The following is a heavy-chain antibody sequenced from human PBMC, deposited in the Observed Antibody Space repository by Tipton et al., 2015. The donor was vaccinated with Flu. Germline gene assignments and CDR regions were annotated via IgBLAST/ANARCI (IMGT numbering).Heavy chain of an antibody. Sequence: SLRLSCAASGFTFDDYAMHWVRQAPEKGLEWVSGISWNSGSIGYADSVKGRFTISRDNAKNSLYLQMNSLRAEDTALYYCAKDTAGYGYGEGFDYWGQGTLVTVSS. CDR3: AKDTAGYGYGEGFDY. J-gene: IGHJ4*02. CDR1: GFTFDDYA. D-gene: IGHD3-10*01. V-gene: IGHV3-9*01. CDR2: ISWNSGSI.